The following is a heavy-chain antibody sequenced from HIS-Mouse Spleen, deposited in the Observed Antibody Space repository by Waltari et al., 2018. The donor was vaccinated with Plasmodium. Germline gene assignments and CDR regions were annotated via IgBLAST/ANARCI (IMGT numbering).Heavy chain of an antibody. V-gene: IGHV4-34*01. Sequence: QVQLQQWGAGLLKPSETLSLTCAVYGGSFSGYYWSWIRQPPGKGVGGLGEINHMGSTNHNPSLKVRFTIYVDTSKTQFSRTLSSVTAADTAVYYCARGPGYSSGWYYFDYWGQGTLVTVSS. D-gene: IGHD6-19*01. CDR1: GGSFSGYY. J-gene: IGHJ4*02. CDR2: INHMGST. CDR3: ARGPGYSSGWYYFDY.